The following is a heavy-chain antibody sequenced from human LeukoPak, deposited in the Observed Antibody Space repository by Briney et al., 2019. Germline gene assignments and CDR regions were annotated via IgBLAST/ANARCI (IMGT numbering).Heavy chain of an antibody. Sequence: SETLSLTCTVSGGSISSYYWSWIRQPPGKGLEWIGYIYYSGSTNYNPSLKSRVTISVDTSKNQFSLKLSSVTAADTAVYYCAYDWLSVGAFDIWGQGTMVTVSS. J-gene: IGHJ3*02. CDR3: AYDWLSVGAFDI. D-gene: IGHD3-9*01. CDR2: IYYSGST. V-gene: IGHV4-59*08. CDR1: GGSISSYY.